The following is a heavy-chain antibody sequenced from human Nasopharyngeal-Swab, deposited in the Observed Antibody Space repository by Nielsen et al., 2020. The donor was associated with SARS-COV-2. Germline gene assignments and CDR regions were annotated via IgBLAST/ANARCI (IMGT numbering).Heavy chain of an antibody. Sequence: GESLKISCAASGFTLSSNSMNWVRQAPGKGLEWVSPISTSSSYLYYADSVKGRFTISRDNPKNSLYLQMNSLRAEDTAVYYCARGRGGGYDPWGYYYYDMDVWGHGTTVTVSS. CDR2: ISTSSSYL. D-gene: IGHD5-12*01. J-gene: IGHJ6*02. CDR3: ARGRGGGYDPWGYYYYDMDV. CDR1: GFTLSSNS. V-gene: IGHV3-21*01.